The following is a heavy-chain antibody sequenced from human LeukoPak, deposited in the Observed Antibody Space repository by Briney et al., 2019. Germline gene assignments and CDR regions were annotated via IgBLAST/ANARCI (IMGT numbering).Heavy chain of an antibody. J-gene: IGHJ4*02. CDR1: GGSISGSTYY. Sequence: PPETLSLTCTVSGGSISGSTYYWGWIRQPPGKGLEWIGSIYYSGATYYNPSLKSRVTVSVDTSKNQFSLKLRSVTAADTAVYYCASRTYRVWGQGTLVTVSS. CDR2: IYYSGAT. CDR3: ASRTYRV. D-gene: IGHD1-26*01. V-gene: IGHV4-39*01.